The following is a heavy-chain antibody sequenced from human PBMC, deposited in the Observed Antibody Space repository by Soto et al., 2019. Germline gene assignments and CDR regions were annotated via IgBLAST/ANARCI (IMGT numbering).Heavy chain of an antibody. Sequence: ASVKVSCKVSGYTLTELSMHWVRQAPGKGLEWMGGFDPEDGETIYAQKFQGRVTMTEDTSTDTAYMELSSLRSEDTAVYYCATLRSYYDSSGYYYVGGYYFDYWGQGTLVTVSS. J-gene: IGHJ4*02. CDR2: FDPEDGET. CDR3: ATLRSYYDSSGYYYVGGYYFDY. D-gene: IGHD3-22*01. CDR1: GYTLTELS. V-gene: IGHV1-24*01.